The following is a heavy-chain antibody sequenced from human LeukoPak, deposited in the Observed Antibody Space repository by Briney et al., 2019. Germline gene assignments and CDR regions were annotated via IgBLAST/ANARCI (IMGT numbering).Heavy chain of an antibody. J-gene: IGHJ4*02. CDR2: VSGSGGST. Sequence: HPGGSLRLSCAASGFTFSSYAMSWVRQAPGKGLEWVSTVSGSGGSTYYADSVKGRFTISRDNSKNTLYLQMNSLRAEDTAVYYCAKGIPSTGWYSYFDYWGQGTLVTVSS. CDR3: AKGIPSTGWYSYFDY. D-gene: IGHD6-19*01. CDR1: GFTFSSYA. V-gene: IGHV3-23*01.